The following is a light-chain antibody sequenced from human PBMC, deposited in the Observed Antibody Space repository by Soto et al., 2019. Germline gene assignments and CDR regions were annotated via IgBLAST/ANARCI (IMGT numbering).Light chain of an antibody. CDR3: EQYDSSPYT. Sequence: EIVLTQSPATLSLSPGERATLTCRASQSVGSNLAWYLQKPGQAPRLLIYDAFNRATGIPDRFSGSGSGTDFTLIISSLEPEDFAVYYCEQYDSSPYTFGQGTKLEIK. J-gene: IGKJ2*01. CDR2: DAF. CDR1: QSVGSN. V-gene: IGKV3-20*01.